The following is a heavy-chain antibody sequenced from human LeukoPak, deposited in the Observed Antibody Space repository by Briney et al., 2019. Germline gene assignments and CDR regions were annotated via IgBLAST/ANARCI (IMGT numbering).Heavy chain of an antibody. Sequence: PSETLSLTCAVYGGSFSGYHWSWIRQPPGKGLEWIGEINHSGSTNYNPSLKSRVTISVDTSKNQFSLKLSSVTAADTAVYYCARGGRAAAGTGDYWGQGTLVTVSS. CDR1: GGSFSGYH. D-gene: IGHD6-13*01. V-gene: IGHV4-34*01. CDR3: ARGGRAAAGTGDY. J-gene: IGHJ4*02. CDR2: INHSGST.